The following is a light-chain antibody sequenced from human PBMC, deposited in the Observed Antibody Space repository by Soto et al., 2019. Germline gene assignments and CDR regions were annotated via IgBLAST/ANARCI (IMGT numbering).Light chain of an antibody. CDR2: DAS. Sequence: DIQMTQSPSSLSPSVGDRVTITCRASRSISDWLAWYQQKPGKAPELLIFDASNLKSGASSRFSCSGSGTEFTRTISRLQPDDGANYYCLQYRSHSWMFGQGTKVEIK. J-gene: IGKJ1*01. CDR3: LQYRSHSWM. V-gene: IGKV1-5*01. CDR1: RSISDW.